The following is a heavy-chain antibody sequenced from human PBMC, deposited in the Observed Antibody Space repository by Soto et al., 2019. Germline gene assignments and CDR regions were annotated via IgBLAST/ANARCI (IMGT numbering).Heavy chain of an antibody. CDR1: GFTFSYYA. D-gene: IGHD3-10*01. CDR2: ISGSGGST. CDR3: AKDGADSGSYMDY. J-gene: IGHJ4*02. V-gene: IGHV3-23*01. Sequence: EVQLLESGGGLVQPGESLRLSCAASGFTFSYYAMSWVRQAPGKGLEWVSAISGSGGSTYYADSVKGRFTISRDNSKNTLYLQMNSLRVEDTAVYYCAKDGADSGSYMDYWGQGTLVTVSP.